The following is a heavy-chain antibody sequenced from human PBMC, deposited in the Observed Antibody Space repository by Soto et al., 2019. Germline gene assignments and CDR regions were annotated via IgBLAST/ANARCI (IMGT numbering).Heavy chain of an antibody. V-gene: IGHV1-18*01. CDR1: GYTFTSYG. CDR2: ISTYNGNT. J-gene: IGHJ4*02. D-gene: IGHD1-26*01. CDR3: ASRSGTYPYYFDY. Sequence: HVQLVQSGTEVKKPGASVKVSCKVSGYTFTSYGMSWMRQAPGQGLEWMGWISTYNGNTNYAQNLQGRVSMTTDTSTSTAYMERRSLRSDDTAVYYCASRSGTYPYYFDYWGQGTLVTVSS.